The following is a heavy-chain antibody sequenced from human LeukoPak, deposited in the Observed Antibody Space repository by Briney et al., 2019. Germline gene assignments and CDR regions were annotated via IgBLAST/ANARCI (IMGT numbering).Heavy chain of an antibody. J-gene: IGHJ6*02. V-gene: IGHV3-30-3*01. D-gene: IGHD2-21*02. Sequence: GRSLRLSCAASGFIFSSYAMHWVRQAPGKGLGWVAVISYDGSNKYYADSVKGRFTISRDNSKNTLYLQMNSLRAEDTAVYYCARVGYCGGDCYPPYYYYGMDVWGQGTTVTVSS. CDR1: GFIFSSYA. CDR2: ISYDGSNK. CDR3: ARVGYCGGDCYPPYYYYGMDV.